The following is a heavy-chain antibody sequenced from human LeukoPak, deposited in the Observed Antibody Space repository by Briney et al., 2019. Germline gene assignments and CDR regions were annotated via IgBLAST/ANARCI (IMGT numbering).Heavy chain of an antibody. D-gene: IGHD3-22*01. CDR1: GFTFSDYW. CDR3: ARDGDTSGYSD. CDR2: IKQDGSEK. V-gene: IGHV3-7*01. J-gene: IGHJ4*02. Sequence: GGSLRLSCAASGFTFSDYWVSWLRQAPGQGLEWVANIKQDGSEKYYLDSVRGRFTISRDNAKNSLYLQMNSLRAEDTVVYYCARDGDTSGYSDWGQGTLVTVSS.